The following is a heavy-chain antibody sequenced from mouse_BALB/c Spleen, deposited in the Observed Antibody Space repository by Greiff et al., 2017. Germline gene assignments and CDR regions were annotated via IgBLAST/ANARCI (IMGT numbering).Heavy chain of an antibody. V-gene: IGHV6-6*02. CDR2: IRLKSNNYAT. Sequence: EVHLVESGGGLVQPGGSMKLSCVASGFTFSNYWMNWVRQSPEKGLEWVAEIRLKSNNYATHYAESVKGRFTISRDDSKSSVYLQMNNLRAEDTGIYYCTRTTVVSYYAMDYWGQGTSVTVSS. CDR3: TRTTVVSYYAMDY. CDR1: GFTFSNYW. D-gene: IGHD1-1*01. J-gene: IGHJ4*01.